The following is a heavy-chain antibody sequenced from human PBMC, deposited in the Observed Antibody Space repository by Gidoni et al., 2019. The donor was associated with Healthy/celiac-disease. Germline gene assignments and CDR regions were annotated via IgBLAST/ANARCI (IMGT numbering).Heavy chain of an antibody. V-gene: IGHV3-15*01. D-gene: IGHD3-22*01. CDR3: TTDQFLSEAGWRYYDSSGYYYAEYFQH. CDR2: IKSKTDGGTT. Sequence: EVQLVESGGGLVKPGGSLRLSCAASGFTFSNAWMSWVRQAPGKGLEWVGRIKSKTDGGTTDYAAPVKGRFTISRDDSKNTLYLQMNSLKTEDTAVYYCTTDQFLSEAGWRYYDSSGYYYAEYFQHWGQGTLVTVSS. J-gene: IGHJ1*01. CDR1: GFTFSNAW.